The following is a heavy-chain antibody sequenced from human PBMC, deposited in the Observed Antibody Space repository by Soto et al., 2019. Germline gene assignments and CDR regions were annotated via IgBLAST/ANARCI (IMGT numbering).Heavy chain of an antibody. J-gene: IGHJ4*02. CDR1: GFTFSNYA. Sequence: EVQLLDSGGGLVQPGGSLRLSCAASGFTFSNYAMSWVRQAPGKGLKWVAAVSAGGINKYYADSVKGRFTISRDNSKNTLYPQINSLGAEDTALYYCSKSVAGTFRGFDFWGQGTLVTVSS. CDR2: VSAGGINK. D-gene: IGHD6-19*01. CDR3: SKSVAGTFRGFDF. V-gene: IGHV3-23*01.